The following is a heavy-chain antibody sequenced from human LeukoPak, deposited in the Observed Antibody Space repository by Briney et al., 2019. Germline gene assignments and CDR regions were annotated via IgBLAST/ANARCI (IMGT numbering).Heavy chain of an antibody. CDR3: AKKSNSDFWSGYYEYYFDY. Sequence: PGGSLRLSCAASGFTFSSYAMSWVRQAPGKGLEWVSAISGSGGSTYYADSVKGRFTLSRDNSKNTLYLQMNSLRAEDTAVYYCAKKSNSDFWSGYYEYYFDYWGQGTLVTVSS. D-gene: IGHD3-3*01. CDR1: GFTFSSYA. CDR2: ISGSGGST. J-gene: IGHJ4*02. V-gene: IGHV3-23*01.